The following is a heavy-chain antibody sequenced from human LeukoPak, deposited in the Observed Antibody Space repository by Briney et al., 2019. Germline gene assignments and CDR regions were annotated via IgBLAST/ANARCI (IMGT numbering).Heavy chain of an antibody. CDR1: GDPISSYSDY. CDR3: AREYSGFDY. CDR2: VYYSGST. J-gene: IGHJ4*02. V-gene: IGHV4-61*01. D-gene: IGHD5-12*01. Sequence: SETLSLTCIVSGDPISSYSDYTNYKWTWIRQPPGKGLEWIGYVYYSGSTNYNPSLKSRVTISVDTSKNQFSLKLTSVTAADTAVYYCAREYSGFDYWGQGTLVTVSS.